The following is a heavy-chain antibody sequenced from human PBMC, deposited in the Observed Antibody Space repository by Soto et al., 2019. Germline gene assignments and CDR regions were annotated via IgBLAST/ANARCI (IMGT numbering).Heavy chain of an antibody. V-gene: IGHV4-61*01. CDR2: IYYSGST. CDR1: GGSVSSGSYY. Sequence: PSETLSLTCTVSGGSVSSGSYYWSWIRQPPGKGLEWIGYIYYSGSTNYNPSLKSRVTISVDTSKNQFSLKLSSVTAADTAVYYCARAVAGTSYYYYGMDVWGQGTTVT. CDR3: ARAVAGTSYYYYGMDV. D-gene: IGHD6-19*01. J-gene: IGHJ6*02.